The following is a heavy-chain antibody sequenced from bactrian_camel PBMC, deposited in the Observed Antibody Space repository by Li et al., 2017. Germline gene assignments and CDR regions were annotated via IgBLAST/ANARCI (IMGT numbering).Heavy chain of an antibody. CDR3: AASTSGHYCAGLLRVSSVRL. J-gene: IGHJ4*01. CDR1: NHRGNC. V-gene: IGHV3S54*01. Sequence: QVQLVESGGGSVQAGGSLRLSCLYNHRGNCMGWFRQAPGKEREGVAFINTGGGRTYYSDSVKGRFTISEDNAKNTVQLQMTALKSEDSAEYYCAASTSGHYCAGLLRVSSVRLWGQGTQVTVS. CDR2: INTGGGRT. D-gene: IGHD2*01.